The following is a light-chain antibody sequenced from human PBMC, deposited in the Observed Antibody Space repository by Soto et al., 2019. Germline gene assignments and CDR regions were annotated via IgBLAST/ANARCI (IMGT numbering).Light chain of an antibody. CDR2: EAS. Sequence: VQMTQSPSSVSASVGDRVTITCRASQSINTWLAWYQKKPGKAPELLIYEASSLHSGVPSRFSGSGSGTDFTLTISSLQPEDFAVYYCQQRNSCPRTFGQGTKVDIK. CDR1: QSINTW. V-gene: IGKV1-12*01. CDR3: QQRNSCPRT. J-gene: IGKJ1*01.